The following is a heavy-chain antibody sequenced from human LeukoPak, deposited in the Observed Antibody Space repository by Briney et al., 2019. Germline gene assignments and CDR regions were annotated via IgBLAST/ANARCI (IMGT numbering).Heavy chain of an antibody. V-gene: IGHV3-48*04. J-gene: IGHJ4*02. CDR3: AREEEPFDY. D-gene: IGHD1-14*01. Sequence: GGSLRLSCAASGFTFSSYSMNWVRQAPGKGLEWVSYISSSGSTIYYADSVKGRFTISRDNAKNSLYLQMNSLRAEGTAVYYCAREEEPFDYWGQGTLVTVSS. CDR1: GFTFSSYS. CDR2: ISSSGSTI.